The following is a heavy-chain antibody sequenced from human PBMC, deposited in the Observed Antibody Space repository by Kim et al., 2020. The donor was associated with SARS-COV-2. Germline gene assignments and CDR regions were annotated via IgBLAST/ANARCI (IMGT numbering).Heavy chain of an antibody. Sequence: GGSLRLSCAASGFTFSSYGMHWVRQAPGKGLECVAVISYDGSNKYYADSVKGRFTISRDNSKNTLYLQMNSLRAEDTAVYYCAKVLCHSSGWHDWGEGT. D-gene: IGHD6-19*01. CDR2: ISYDGSNK. V-gene: IGHV3-30*18. J-gene: IGHJ4*02. CDR1: GFTFSSYG. CDR3: AKVLCHSSGWHD.